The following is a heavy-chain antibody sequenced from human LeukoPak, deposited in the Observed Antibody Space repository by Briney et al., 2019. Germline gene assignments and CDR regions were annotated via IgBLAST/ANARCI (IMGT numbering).Heavy chain of an antibody. Sequence: KSGPTLLQPTQTLTLTCTFSGFSLSTSGVGVGWIRQPPGKALEWLALIYWNDDKSYSPSLKSRLTITKDTSKNQVVLTMTNMDPVDTATYYCTRIIAARPVLGAFDVWGQGTMVTVSS. V-gene: IGHV2-5*01. CDR3: TRIIAARPVLGAFDV. CDR2: IYWNDDK. CDR1: GFSLSTSGVG. D-gene: IGHD6-6*01. J-gene: IGHJ3*01.